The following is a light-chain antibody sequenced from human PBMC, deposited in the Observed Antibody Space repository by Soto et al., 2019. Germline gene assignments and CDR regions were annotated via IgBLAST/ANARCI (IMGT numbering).Light chain of an antibody. CDR1: QSIHTS. CDR3: QQRNVWPPIT. J-gene: IGKJ5*01. Sequence: VLTQSPATLSLSPGERASLSCRASQSIHTSLAWYQQKPGQPPRLVVYDSTLRANGVPDRFGGSRSGTEFTLTINNLEPEDFAVYYRQQRNVWPPITFGQGTRLEIK. CDR2: DST. V-gene: IGKV3-11*01.